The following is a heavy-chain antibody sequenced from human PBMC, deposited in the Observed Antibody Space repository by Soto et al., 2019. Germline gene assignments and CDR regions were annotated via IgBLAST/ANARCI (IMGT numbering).Heavy chain of an antibody. J-gene: IGHJ6*02. CDR1: GGTFSSYA. Sequence: ASVKVSCKASGGTFSSYAISWVRQAPGQGLEWMGGIIPIFGTANYAQKFQGRVTITADESTSTAYMELSSLRSEDTAVYYCARGGSGDIVVVPAAPYYYYYGMDVWGQGTTVTVSS. D-gene: IGHD2-2*01. V-gene: IGHV1-69*13. CDR3: ARGGSGDIVVVPAAPYYYYYGMDV. CDR2: IIPIFGTA.